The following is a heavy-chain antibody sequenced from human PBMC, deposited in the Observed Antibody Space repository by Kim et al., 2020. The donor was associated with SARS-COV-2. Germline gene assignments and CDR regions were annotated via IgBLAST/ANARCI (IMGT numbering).Heavy chain of an antibody. J-gene: IGHJ6*02. CDR2: INHSGST. D-gene: IGHD6-19*01. CDR1: GGSFSGYY. Sequence: SETLSLTCAVYGGSFSGYYWSWIRQPPGKGLEWIGEINHSGSTNYNPSLKSRVTISVDTSKNQFSLKLSSVTAADTAVYYCARVRVSGRYYYGMDVWGQG. CDR3: ARVRVSGRYYYGMDV. V-gene: IGHV4-34*01.